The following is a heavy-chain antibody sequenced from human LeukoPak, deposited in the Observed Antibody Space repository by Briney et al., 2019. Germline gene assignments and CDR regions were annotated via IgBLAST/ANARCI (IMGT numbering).Heavy chain of an antibody. CDR2: LSYTGKT. CDR3: SGGYFEPVVQ. D-gene: IGHD2/OR15-2a*01. CDR1: GVSVSTSH. V-gene: IGHV4-59*02. Sequence: SETLSLTCNASGVSVSTSHWNWIRQRPGKGLEWIGCLSYTGKTDYNPSLKSRVSILPGSCDNHLSLKLTYVTAVDTAVYYCSGGYFEPVVQWGQGILVTVSS. J-gene: IGHJ4*02.